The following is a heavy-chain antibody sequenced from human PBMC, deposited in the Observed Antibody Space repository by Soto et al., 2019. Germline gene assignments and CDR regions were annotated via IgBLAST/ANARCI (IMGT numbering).Heavy chain of an antibody. Sequence: QVQLVQSGAEVKKPGASVKVSCKASGYTFTSYGISWVRQAPGQGLEWMGWISAYNGNTNYAQKLQGRVTMTTDTSPRTAYMELRSLRSDDTALYYCARGPPTANPPYYYHYRMDVWGQGTTVNVSS. V-gene: IGHV1-18*01. CDR2: ISAYNGNT. CDR1: GYTFTSYG. J-gene: IGHJ6*02. CDR3: ARGPPTANPPYYYHYRMDV.